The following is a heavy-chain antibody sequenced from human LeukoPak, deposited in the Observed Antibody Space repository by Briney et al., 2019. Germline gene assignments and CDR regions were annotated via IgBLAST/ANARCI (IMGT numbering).Heavy chain of an antibody. D-gene: IGHD5-24*01. CDR2: ISGNGVST. CDR3: VGDGRDGYNRYFHH. CDR1: GFTFSMSA. V-gene: IGHV3-64D*06. J-gene: IGHJ1*01. Sequence: GGSLRLSCSASGFTFSMSAMHWVRQAPGKGLRYVSVISGNGVSTSYADSVKGRFTISRDNSKNTVYLQMSSLRAEDTAAYYCVGDGRDGYNRYFHHWGQGTLVTVSS.